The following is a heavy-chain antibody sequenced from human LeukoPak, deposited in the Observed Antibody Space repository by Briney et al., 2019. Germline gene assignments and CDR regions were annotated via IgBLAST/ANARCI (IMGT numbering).Heavy chain of an antibody. V-gene: IGHV3-7*01. CDR2: IKQDGSEK. CDR1: GFTFSSYW. Sequence: GGSLRLSCSASGFTFSSYWISWVRQAPGKGLEWVANIKQDGSEKYYVDSVKGRFTISRDNAKNSLSLQMNSLRAEDTAVYYCAREDRSSWTPFDSWGQGTLVTVSS. J-gene: IGHJ4*02. D-gene: IGHD6-13*01. CDR3: AREDRSSWTPFDS.